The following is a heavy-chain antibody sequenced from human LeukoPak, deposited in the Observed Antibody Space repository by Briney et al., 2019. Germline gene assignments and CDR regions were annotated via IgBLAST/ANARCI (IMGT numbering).Heavy chain of an antibody. CDR1: GYTFTSYD. Sequence: ASVKVSCKASGYTFTSYDINWVRQATGQGLEWMGWMNPSSGNTGYAQKFQGRVTMTRNTSINTAYMELSSLRSEDTAVYYCARAPEWGKSNYYYYTDVWGKGTTVTVSS. J-gene: IGHJ6*03. CDR3: ARAPEWGKSNYYYYTDV. CDR2: MNPSSGNT. D-gene: IGHD1-26*01. V-gene: IGHV1-8*01.